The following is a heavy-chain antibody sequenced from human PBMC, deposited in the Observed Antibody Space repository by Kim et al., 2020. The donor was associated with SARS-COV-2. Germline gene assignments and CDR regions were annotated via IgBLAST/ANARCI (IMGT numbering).Heavy chain of an antibody. CDR2: ISSSGSTI. CDR3: ARTPGYSSGWLPHFDY. V-gene: IGHV3-48*03. D-gene: IGHD6-19*01. J-gene: IGHJ4*02. Sequence: GGSLRLSCAASGFTFSSYEMNWVRQAPGKGLEWVSYISSSGSTIYYADSVKGRFTISRDNAKNSLYVQMNSLRAEDTAVYYCARTPGYSSGWLPHFDYWGQGTLVTVSS. CDR1: GFTFSSYE.